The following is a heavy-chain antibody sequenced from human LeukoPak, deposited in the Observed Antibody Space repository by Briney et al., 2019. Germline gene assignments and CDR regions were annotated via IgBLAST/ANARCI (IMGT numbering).Heavy chain of an antibody. CDR3: ARGPKPRSITMVRGVNFQRTKNWFDP. CDR2: IKQDGSET. CDR1: GFIFSNYW. V-gene: IGHV3-7*01. Sequence: GGSLRLSCATSGFIFSNYWMSWVRQAPGKGLEWVANIKQDGSETYYVDSVKGRFTISRDDAKNSLYLQMNSLRAEDTAVYYCARGPKPRSITMVRGVNFQRTKNWFDPWGQGILVTVSS. J-gene: IGHJ5*02. D-gene: IGHD3-10*01.